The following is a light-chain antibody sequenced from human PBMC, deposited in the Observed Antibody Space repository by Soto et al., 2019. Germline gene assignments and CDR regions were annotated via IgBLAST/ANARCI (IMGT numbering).Light chain of an antibody. Sequence: DIQVTQSPSTLSASVGDRVTITCRASQSISSWLAWYQQKPGKAPKALIYKASSLESGVPSRFSGSESGTEFTLTISSLQPDDFATYYCQQYNTSPWTFGQGTKVEVK. CDR2: KAS. CDR1: QSISSW. V-gene: IGKV1-5*03. CDR3: QQYNTSPWT. J-gene: IGKJ1*01.